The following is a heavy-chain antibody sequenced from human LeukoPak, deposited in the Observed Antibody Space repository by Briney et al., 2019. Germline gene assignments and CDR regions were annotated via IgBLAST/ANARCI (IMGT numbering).Heavy chain of an antibody. D-gene: IGHD3-10*01. CDR3: ARQYYYGSGNWFDP. J-gene: IGHJ5*02. CDR2: IYTSGST. V-gene: IGHV4-61*02. Sequence: TLSLTCTVSSGSISSGSYYWSWIRQPAGKGLEWIGRIYTSGSTNYNPSLKSRVTISIDTSKNQFSLKLRFVTAADTAVYYCARQYYYGSGNWFDPWGQGTLVTVSS. CDR1: SGSISSGSYY.